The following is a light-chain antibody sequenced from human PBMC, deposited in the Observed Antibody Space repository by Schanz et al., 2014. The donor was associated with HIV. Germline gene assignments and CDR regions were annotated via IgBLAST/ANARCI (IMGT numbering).Light chain of an antibody. CDR1: QSVSSY. CDR3: HHYGGS. CDR2: GAS. J-gene: IGKJ3*01. V-gene: IGKV3-20*01. Sequence: EIVLTQSPATLSLSPGERATLSCRASQSVSSYLAWYQQKPGQAPRLLIYGASTRATGIPARFSGSGSGTDFTLTISRVEPEDYAVYYCHHYGGSFGPGTTVDYK.